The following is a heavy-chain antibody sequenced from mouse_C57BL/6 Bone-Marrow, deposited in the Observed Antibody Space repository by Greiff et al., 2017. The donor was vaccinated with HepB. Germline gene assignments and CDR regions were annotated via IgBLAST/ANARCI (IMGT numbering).Heavy chain of an antibody. Sequence: EVQGVESGGGLVQPGESLKLSCESNEYEFPSHDMSWVRKTPEKRLELVAAINSDGGSTYYPETMERRFIISRDNTKKTLYLQMSSMRSEDTALYYCGRQKIYYGYDWFAYWDQGTLVTVSA. CDR1: EYEFPSHD. D-gene: IGHD2-2*01. J-gene: IGHJ3*01. CDR3: GRQKIYYGYDWFAY. CDR2: INSDGGST. V-gene: IGHV5-2*01.